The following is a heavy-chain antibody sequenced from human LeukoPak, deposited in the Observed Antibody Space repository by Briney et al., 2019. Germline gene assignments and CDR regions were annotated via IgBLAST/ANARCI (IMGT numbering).Heavy chain of an antibody. CDR3: AKAGAAPDAFDI. CDR2: IRYDGSNK. D-gene: IGHD6-6*01. J-gene: IGHJ3*02. CDR1: GFTFSSYG. V-gene: IGHV3-30*02. Sequence: GGSLRLSCAASGFTFSSYGMHWVRQAPGKGLEWVAFIRYDGSNKYYADSVKGRFTISRDNSKNTLYLQMNSLRAEDTAVYYCAKAGAAPDAFDIWGQGTMVTVSS.